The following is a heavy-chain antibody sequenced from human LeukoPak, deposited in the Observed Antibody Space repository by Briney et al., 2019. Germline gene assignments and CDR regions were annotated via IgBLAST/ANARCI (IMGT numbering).Heavy chain of an antibody. D-gene: IGHD3-10*01. CDR3: AREDSYYYGSGSYPFDY. CDR1: GFTFSSYA. J-gene: IGHJ4*02. Sequence: GGSLRLSCAASGFTFSSYAMHWVRQAPGKGLEWVAVISYDGSNKYYADCVKGRFTISRDNSKNTLYLQMNSLRAEDTAVYYCAREDSYYYGSGSYPFDYWGQGTLVTVSS. CDR2: ISYDGSNK. V-gene: IGHV3-30-3*01.